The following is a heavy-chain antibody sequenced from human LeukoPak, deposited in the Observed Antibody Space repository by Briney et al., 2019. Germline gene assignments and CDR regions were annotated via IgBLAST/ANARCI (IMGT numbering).Heavy chain of an antibody. CDR1: GYTFDTYG. CDR3: ARIQSAGTSDAFDI. J-gene: IGHJ3*02. V-gene: IGHV1-18*01. D-gene: IGHD3-10*01. Sequence: ASVKVSCKSSGYTFDTYGIIWVRQAPGQGLEWMGWTSGYNGHTKYAQKFHDRVTLTTDTSTSTAYMEMRSLRSDDTAVYYCARIQSAGTSDAFDIWGQGTMLTVS. CDR2: TSGYNGHT.